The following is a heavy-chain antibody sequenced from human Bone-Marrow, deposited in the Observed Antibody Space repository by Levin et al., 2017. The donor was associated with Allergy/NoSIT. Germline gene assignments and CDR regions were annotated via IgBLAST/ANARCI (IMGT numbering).Heavy chain of an antibody. CDR1: GVSITSYY. CDR2: IFYSGGT. Sequence: PSETLSLTCTVSGVSITSYYWSWIRQPPGKGLEWIGNIFYSGGTNYDPSLKSRVTISVDTSKNQLSLKLSSVTAADTAVYYCARDGYYGSGSLDVWGQGTTVTVSS. D-gene: IGHD3-10*01. V-gene: IGHV4-59*01. J-gene: IGHJ6*02. CDR3: ARDGYYGSGSLDV.